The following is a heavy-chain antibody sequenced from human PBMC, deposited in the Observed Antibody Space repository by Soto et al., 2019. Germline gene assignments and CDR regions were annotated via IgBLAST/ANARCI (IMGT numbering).Heavy chain of an antibody. Sequence: QVQLVQSGAEVKKPGASLKVSCKASGYTFTRYDINWVRQATGQGLEWMGWMNPKSGNTGSVQKFQGRVTMTRDTSIKTAYMELNSLRSEDTAVYYCGRAAPDLDSWGQGTLVTVSS. CDR1: GYTFTRYD. J-gene: IGHJ4*02. CDR3: GRAAPDLDS. D-gene: IGHD6-25*01. CDR2: MNPKSGNT. V-gene: IGHV1-8*01.